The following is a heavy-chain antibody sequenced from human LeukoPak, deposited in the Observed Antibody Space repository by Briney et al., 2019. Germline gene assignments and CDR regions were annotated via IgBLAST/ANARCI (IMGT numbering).Heavy chain of an antibody. CDR3: ARVIVGATEDAFDI. CDR1: GFTFSSYS. V-gene: IGHV3-21*01. Sequence: PGGSLRLSCAASGFTFSSYSMNWVRQAPGKGLEWVSSISTSGSYIYYADSVKGRFTISRDNAKNSLYLQMNGLRAEDTAVYYCARVIVGATEDAFDIWGQGTMVTVSS. CDR2: ISTSGSYI. J-gene: IGHJ3*02. D-gene: IGHD1-26*01.